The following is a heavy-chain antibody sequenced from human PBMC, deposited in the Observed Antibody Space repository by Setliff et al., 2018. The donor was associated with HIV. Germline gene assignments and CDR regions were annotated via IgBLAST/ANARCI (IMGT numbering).Heavy chain of an antibody. D-gene: IGHD6-13*01. CDR1: GGSISSHY. CDR3: AREPDKIAAADS. J-gene: IGHJ4*02. V-gene: IGHV4-59*11. CDR2: IYYSGST. Sequence: KPSETLSLTCTVSGGSISSHYWSWIRQPPGKGLEWIGYIYYSGSTNYNPSLKSRVTISVDTSKNQFFLKLKSVTVADTAVYYCAREPDKIAAADSWGQGTLVTVSS.